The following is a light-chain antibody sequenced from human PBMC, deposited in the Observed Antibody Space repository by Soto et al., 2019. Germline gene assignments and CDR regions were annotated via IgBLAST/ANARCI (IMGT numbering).Light chain of an antibody. J-gene: IGKJ2*01. CDR3: QRYGDSPPNT. V-gene: IGKV3-20*01. CDR2: AAS. Sequence: EIVLTQSPGTLSLSPGESATLSCRASQSVNSRFLAWYQHKPGQAPRLLIYAASTRATGIPDRFSGSASGTDFFTLTISRLEPEDFAVYYCQRYGDSPPNTLGQGTKLEIK. CDR1: QSVNSRF.